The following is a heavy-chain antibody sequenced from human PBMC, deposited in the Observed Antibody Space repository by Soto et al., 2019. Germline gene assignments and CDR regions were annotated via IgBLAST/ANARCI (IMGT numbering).Heavy chain of an antibody. Sequence: SVKVSCKASGYTFTSYGISWVRQAPGQGLEWMGWISPINGKTNYAQKFQGRVTITADESTSTAYMELSSLRSEDTAVYYCARDQRDYYYYGMDVWGQGTTVTVSS. CDR2: ISPINGKT. V-gene: IGHV1-69*13. CDR1: GYTFTSYG. D-gene: IGHD6-25*01. CDR3: ARDQRDYYYYGMDV. J-gene: IGHJ6*02.